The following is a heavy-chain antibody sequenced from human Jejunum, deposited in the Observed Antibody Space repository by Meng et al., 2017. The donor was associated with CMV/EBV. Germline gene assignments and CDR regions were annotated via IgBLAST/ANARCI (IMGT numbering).Heavy chain of an antibody. J-gene: IGHJ5*02. CDR3: TRGQGYSGNQYWFDP. D-gene: IGHD5-12*01. CDR1: GYTVIGYA. Sequence: SGYTVIGYALHWMRQAPGQGLEWIGWIDPNSDGTKYALRFQDRVTMTRDTSVSTAYMELSSLKSDDTAVYYCTRGQGYSGNQYWFDPWGQGTLVTVSS. CDR2: IDPNSDGT. V-gene: IGHV1-2*07.